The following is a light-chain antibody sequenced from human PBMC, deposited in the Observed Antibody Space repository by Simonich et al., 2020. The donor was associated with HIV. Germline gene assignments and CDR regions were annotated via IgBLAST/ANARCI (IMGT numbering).Light chain of an antibody. J-gene: IGKJ5*01. CDR1: QSVSSSY. Sequence: EIVLTQFPGTLSLSPGERATLSCRASQSVSSSYLAWYQQKPGQAPRRLIYGASSRATGIPDRFSGSGSGTDFTLTISSLEPEDFAVYYCQQRSNWPRTFGQGTRLEIK. CDR3: QQRSNWPRT. V-gene: IGKV3D-20*02. CDR2: GAS.